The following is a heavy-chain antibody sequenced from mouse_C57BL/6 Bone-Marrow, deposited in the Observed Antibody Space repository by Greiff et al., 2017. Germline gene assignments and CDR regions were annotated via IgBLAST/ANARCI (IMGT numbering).Heavy chain of an antibody. CDR1: GFSFSVSG. CDR3: ARGPDY. Sequence: EVHLVESGGGLVKPGGSLKLSCAASGFSFSVSGMHWVCQAPQKGLEWVAYISIVSSIIHYADTVKGRFTISRDNAKNTLFLQMNSLRYEDATMYYCARGPDYWGQGTTLTVSS. V-gene: IGHV5-17*01. J-gene: IGHJ2*01. CDR2: ISIVSSII.